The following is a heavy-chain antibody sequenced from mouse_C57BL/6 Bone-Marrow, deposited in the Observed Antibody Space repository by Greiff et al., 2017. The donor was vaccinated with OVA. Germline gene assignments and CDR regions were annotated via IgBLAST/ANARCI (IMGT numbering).Heavy chain of an antibody. CDR1: GFTFSNYW. CDR3: TGGLRNAMDY. J-gene: IGHJ4*01. V-gene: IGHV6-3*01. CDR2: IRLKSDNYAT. D-gene: IGHD3-1*01. Sequence: EVQGVESGGGLVQPGGSMKLSCVASGFTFSNYWMNWVRQSPEKGLEWVAQIRLKSDNYATHYAESVKGRFTISRDDSKSSVYLQMNNLRAEDTGIYYCTGGLRNAMDYWGQGTSVTVSS.